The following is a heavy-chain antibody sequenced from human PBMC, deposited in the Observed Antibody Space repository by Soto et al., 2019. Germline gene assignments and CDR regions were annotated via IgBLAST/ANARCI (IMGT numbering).Heavy chain of an antibody. CDR3: ARGQVTMIALDY. D-gene: IGHD3-22*01. CDR2: IYYSGST. CDR1: GGSISSGGYY. Sequence: KSSETLSLTCTVSGGSISSGGYYWSWIRQHPGKGLEWIGYIYYSGSTYYNPSLKSRVTISVDTSKNQFSLKLSSVTAADTAVYYCARGQVTMIALDYWGQGTLVTVSS. V-gene: IGHV4-31*03. J-gene: IGHJ4*02.